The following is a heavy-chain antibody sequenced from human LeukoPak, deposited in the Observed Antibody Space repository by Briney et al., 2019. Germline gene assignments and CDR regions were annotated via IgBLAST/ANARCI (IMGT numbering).Heavy chain of an antibody. D-gene: IGHD6-19*01. V-gene: IGHV3-48*03. CDR1: GFTFSSYE. J-gene: IGHJ4*02. CDR3: ARTLAVADAFDY. CDR2: ISSSGSTI. Sequence: PGGSLRLSCAASGFTFSSYEMNWVRQAPGKGLEWVSYISSSGSTIYYADSVKGRFTISRDNAKNSLYLQMNSLRAEDTAVYYCARTLAVADAFDYWGQGTLVTVSS.